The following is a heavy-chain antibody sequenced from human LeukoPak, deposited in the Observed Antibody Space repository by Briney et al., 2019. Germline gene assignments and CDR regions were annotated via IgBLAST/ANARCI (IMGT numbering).Heavy chain of an antibody. J-gene: IGHJ6*02. CDR3: ARLTRGVISYYYYGMDV. D-gene: IGHD3-10*01. Sequence: SETLSLTCTVSGGSISSYYWSWIRQPPGKGLEWIGYIYYSGSTNYNPSLKSRVTISVDPSKNQFSLKLSSVTAADTAVYYCARLTRGVISYYYYGMDVWGQGTTVTVSS. CDR1: GGSISSYY. V-gene: IGHV4-59*01. CDR2: IYYSGST.